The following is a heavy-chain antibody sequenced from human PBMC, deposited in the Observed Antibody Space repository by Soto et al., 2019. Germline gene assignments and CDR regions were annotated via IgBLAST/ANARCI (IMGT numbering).Heavy chain of an antibody. CDR1: GFDFGDYA. V-gene: IGHV3-49*04. CDR2: ISATPARGPA. D-gene: IGHD1-26*01. Sequence: GPSLRLSCPTSGFDFGDYALTWVRQAPGRGLEWVALISATPARGPAEYAASVKGRFTVSRDGSESIAYLQMNSLVKEDTGMYYCSSIGPGAATRRFFDYWGQGT. CDR3: SSIGPGAATRRFFDY. J-gene: IGHJ4*02.